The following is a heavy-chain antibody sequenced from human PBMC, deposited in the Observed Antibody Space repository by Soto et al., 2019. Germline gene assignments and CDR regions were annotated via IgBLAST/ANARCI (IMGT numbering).Heavy chain of an antibody. CDR1: GYTFNKYP. V-gene: IGHV1-3*01. D-gene: IGHD3-10*01. J-gene: IGHJ4*02. Sequence: ASVKVSCKASGYTFNKYPIHWVRQAPGQGLEWMGWINAANGDTGYSQKFQGRVTLIRDTSASTVYMELSSLRSEDTAVYYCARKDYYDSGIYYFDYWGQGTLVTVSS. CDR3: ARKDYYDSGIYYFDY. CDR2: INAANGDT.